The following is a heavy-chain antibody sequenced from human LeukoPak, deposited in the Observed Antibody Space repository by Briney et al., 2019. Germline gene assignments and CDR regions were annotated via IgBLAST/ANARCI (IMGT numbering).Heavy chain of an antibody. V-gene: IGHV3-23*01. CDR1: GFTFSSYA. D-gene: IGHD6-19*01. J-gene: IGHJ3*02. Sequence: GGSLRLSCAASGFTFSSYAMSWVRQAPGKGLEWVSAISGSGGSTYYADSVKGRFTISRDNSKNTLYLQMNSLRAEDTAVYYCAKDTPYSSGWYGDAFDIWGQGTMDTVSS. CDR2: ISGSGGST. CDR3: AKDTPYSSGWYGDAFDI.